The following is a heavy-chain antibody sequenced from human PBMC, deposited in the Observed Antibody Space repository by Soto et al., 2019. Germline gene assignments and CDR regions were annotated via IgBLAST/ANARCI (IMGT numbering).Heavy chain of an antibody. D-gene: IGHD3-22*01. CDR2: IVVGSGNT. J-gene: IGHJ4*02. CDR3: AADRLYYDSSGYDY. Sequence: QMQLVQSGPEVKKPGTSVKVSCKASGFTFTSSAVQWVRQARGQRLEWIGWIVVGSGNTNYAQKFQERVTITRDMSTSTDYMELSSLRSEDTAVYYCAADRLYYDSSGYDYWGQGTLVTVSS. CDR1: GFTFTSSA. V-gene: IGHV1-58*01.